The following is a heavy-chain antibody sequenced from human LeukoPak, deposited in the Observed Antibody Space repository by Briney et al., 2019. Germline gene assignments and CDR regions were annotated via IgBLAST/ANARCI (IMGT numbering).Heavy chain of an antibody. V-gene: IGHV4-59*01. CDR2: IYYSGST. CDR3: AREHSSGGAFDI. D-gene: IGHD6-19*01. Sequence: SETLSLTCTVSGGSISNYHWSWIRQPPGKGLEWIGYIYYSGSTNYNPSLKSRVTISVDTSKNQFSLKLSSVTAADTAVCYCAREHSSGGAFDIWGQGTMVTVSS. J-gene: IGHJ3*02. CDR1: GGSISNYH.